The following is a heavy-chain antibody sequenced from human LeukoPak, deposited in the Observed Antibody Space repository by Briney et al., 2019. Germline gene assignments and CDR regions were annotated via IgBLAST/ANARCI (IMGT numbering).Heavy chain of an antibody. J-gene: IGHJ4*02. V-gene: IGHV1-24*01. CDR1: GYTLTELS. CDR3: ATLGSGSYSRAPYIFDY. D-gene: IGHD3-10*01. CDR2: FDPEDGEI. Sequence: ASVKVSCKVSGYTLTELSMYWVRQAPGKGLEWMGGFDPEDGEIVYAQMFQGRVTMTEDTSTHTAYMELSSLRSEDTAVYYCATLGSGSYSRAPYIFDYWGQGTLVTVSS.